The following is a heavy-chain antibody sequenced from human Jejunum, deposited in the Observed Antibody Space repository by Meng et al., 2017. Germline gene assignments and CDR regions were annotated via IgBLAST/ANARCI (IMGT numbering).Heavy chain of an antibody. Sequence: QGQRVEWGGGVVQPGRSLRLSCAGSGFTFSYYAMHWVRQAPGKGLEWVAVISNDATKEFYAESVKGRFTVSRDNSKDTLYLQMNTLRTEDTAVYYCARDFGTGYYWSDYWGQGTLVTVSS. V-gene: IGHV3-30*01. D-gene: IGHD3/OR15-3a*01. CDR3: ARDFGTGYYWSDY. J-gene: IGHJ4*02. CDR2: ISNDATKE. CDR1: GFTFSYYA.